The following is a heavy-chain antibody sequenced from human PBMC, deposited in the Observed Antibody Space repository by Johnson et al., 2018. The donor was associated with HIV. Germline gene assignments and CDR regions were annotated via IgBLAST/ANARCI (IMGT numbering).Heavy chain of an antibody. CDR2: INWNGGST. Sequence: VQLVESGGSVVRPGESLRLSCAASGFTFDDYGMSWVRQAPGKGLEWVSGINWNGGSTYSADSVKGRFTISRDNFKNTLFLQMNSLRAEDTAVFYCARATTSKDHAFDIWGQGTMVTVSS. CDR3: ARATTSKDHAFDI. V-gene: IGHV3-20*04. D-gene: IGHD1-14*01. CDR1: GFTFDDYG. J-gene: IGHJ3*02.